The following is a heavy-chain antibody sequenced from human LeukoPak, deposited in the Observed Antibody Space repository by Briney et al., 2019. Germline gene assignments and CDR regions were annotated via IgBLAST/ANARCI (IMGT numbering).Heavy chain of an antibody. CDR3: ARERHPYSPFDY. J-gene: IGHJ4*02. D-gene: IGHD1-26*01. Sequence: ASVKVSCKASGYTFTSYGISWVRQAPGQGLEWMGWISAYNGNTNYAQKLQGRVTMTTDTSTSTAYMELRSLRSDDTAAYYCARERHPYSPFDYWGQGTLVTVSS. CDR2: ISAYNGNT. CDR1: GYTFTSYG. V-gene: IGHV1-18*01.